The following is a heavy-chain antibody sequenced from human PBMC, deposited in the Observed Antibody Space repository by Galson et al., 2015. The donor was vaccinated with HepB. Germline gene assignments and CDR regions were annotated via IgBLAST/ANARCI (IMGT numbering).Heavy chain of an antibody. J-gene: IGHJ4*02. V-gene: IGHV3-49*03. Sequence: ASGLTFRDIAMSWFRQAPGQGLEWIGLIRTHTYGGPTQYAASVKGKFTISRDDSKSISYLKMNSLKTDDTAVYFCSSGNYDGGSDHWGQGTLVTVSS. CDR3: SSGNYDGGSDH. CDR2: IRTHTYGGPT. CDR1: GLTFRDIA. D-gene: IGHD1-7*01.